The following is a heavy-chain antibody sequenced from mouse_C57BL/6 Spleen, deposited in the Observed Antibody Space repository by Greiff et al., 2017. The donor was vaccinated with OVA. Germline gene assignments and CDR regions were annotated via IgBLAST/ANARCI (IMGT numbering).Heavy chain of an antibody. CDR1: GFTFSSYA. D-gene: IGHD3-1*01. Sequence: EVHLVESGGGLVKPGGSLKLSCAASGFTFSSYAMSWVRQTPEKRLEWVATISDGGSYTYYPDNVKGRFTICRDNAKNNLYLQMSHLKSEDTAMYYCARGAGRLDYWGQGTTLTVSS. CDR2: ISDGGSYT. CDR3: ARGAGRLDY. V-gene: IGHV5-4*01. J-gene: IGHJ2*01.